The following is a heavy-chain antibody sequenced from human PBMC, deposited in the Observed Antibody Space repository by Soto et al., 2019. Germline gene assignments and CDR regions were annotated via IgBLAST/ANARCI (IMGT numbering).Heavy chain of an antibody. CDR1: GFTFSSYW. J-gene: IGHJ6*02. D-gene: IGHD3-3*01. V-gene: IGHV3-7*01. CDR2: IKQDGSEK. CDR3: ARDTYYDFWSGYYYYYYGMDV. Sequence: GGSLRLSCAASGFTFSSYWMSWVRQAPGKGLEWVANIKQDGSEKYYVDSVKGRFTISRDNAKNSLYLQMNSLRVEDTAVYYCARDTYYDFWSGYYYYYYGMDVWGQGTTVTVSS.